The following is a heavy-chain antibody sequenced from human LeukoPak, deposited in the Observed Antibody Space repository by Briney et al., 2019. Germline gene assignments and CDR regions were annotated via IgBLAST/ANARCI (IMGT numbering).Heavy chain of an antibody. J-gene: IGHJ4*02. D-gene: IGHD2-2*02. CDR3: VTGPNIVVVPAAID. CDR1: GFTFSSYA. V-gene: IGHV3-23*01. Sequence: GGSLRLSCAASGFTFSSYAMSWVRQAPGKGLEWVSAISGSGGSTYYADSVKGRFTISRDNSKNTLYLQMNSLRAEDTAVYYCVTGPNIVVVPAAIDWGQGTLVTVSS. CDR2: ISGSGGST.